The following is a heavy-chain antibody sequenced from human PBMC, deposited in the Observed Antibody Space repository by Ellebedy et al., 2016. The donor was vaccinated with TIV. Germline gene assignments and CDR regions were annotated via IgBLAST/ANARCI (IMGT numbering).Heavy chain of an antibody. CDR2: MSPNSGYT. V-gene: IGHV1-8*01. CDR3: VRIKADVPHFFDS. J-gene: IGHJ4*02. Sequence: AASVKVSCKASGYTFGSYDINWVRPATGQGLEWMGWMSPNSGYTGYTQKFQGRVSMTRDTSTSTAYMELSSLQSDDTAVYYCVRIKADVPHFFDSWGQGTLVTVS. D-gene: IGHD3-10*02. CDR1: GYTFGSYD.